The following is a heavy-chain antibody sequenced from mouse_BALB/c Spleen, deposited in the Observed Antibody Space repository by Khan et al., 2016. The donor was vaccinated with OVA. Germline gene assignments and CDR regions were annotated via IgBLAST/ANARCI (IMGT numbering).Heavy chain of an antibody. J-gene: IGHJ3*01. CDR3: TRLGTTGWFTY. CDR1: GYSFTNYY. D-gene: IGHD2-13*01. V-gene: IGHV1S135*01. CDR2: IDPFNGGT. Sequence: EVQLQQSGPELMKPGASVKISCKASGYSFTNYYIHWVKQSHGQSLEWLGYIDPFNGGTTYNQKFKGTATLTVDKSSSTASMHLNNLTSEDSAVYYCTRLGTTGWFTYWGQGTLVTVSA.